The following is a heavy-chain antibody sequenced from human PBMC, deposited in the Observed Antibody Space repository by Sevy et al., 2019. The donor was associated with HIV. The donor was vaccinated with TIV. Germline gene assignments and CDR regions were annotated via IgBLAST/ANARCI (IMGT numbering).Heavy chain of an antibody. CDR1: GITLTPYW. J-gene: IGHJ4*02. D-gene: IGHD3-22*01. CDR3: SRGLYYYDMRGHQEPGDY. CDR2: LNSDGSST. V-gene: IGHV3-74*01. Sequence: GGSLRLSCAASGITLTPYWMHWVRQAPGKGLVWVSRLNSDGSSTGYAESVKGRFTISRDNGKNKLYLQMKSLRVEDTAVYFCSRGLYYYDMRGHQEPGDYWGQGVLVTVSS.